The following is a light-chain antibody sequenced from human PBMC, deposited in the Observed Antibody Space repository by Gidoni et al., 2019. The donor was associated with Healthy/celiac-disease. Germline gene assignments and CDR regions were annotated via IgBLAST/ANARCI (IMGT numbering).Light chain of an antibody. CDR3: QQYNNWPPRGT. Sequence: DIVMTQSPATLSVSPGESATLSCRASQSVSSNLAWYQQKPGQAPRLLIYGASTRATGIPARFSGSGSGTEFTLTISSLQSEDFAVYYCQQYNNWPPRGTFGQGTKVEIK. J-gene: IGKJ1*01. CDR1: QSVSSN. CDR2: GAS. V-gene: IGKV3-15*01.